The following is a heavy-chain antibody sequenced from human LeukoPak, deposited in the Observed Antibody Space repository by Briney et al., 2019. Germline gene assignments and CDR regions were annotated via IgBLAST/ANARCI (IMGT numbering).Heavy chain of an antibody. CDR3: ARPSGSYYKSPFGY. D-gene: IGHD3-10*01. CDR2: IWYDGSNK. V-gene: IGHV3-33*01. J-gene: IGHJ4*02. CDR1: GFTFSSYG. Sequence: LSGGSLRLSCAASGFTFSSYGMHWVRQAPGKGLEWVAVIWYDGSNKYYADSVKGRFTISRDNSKNTLYLQMNSLRAEDTAVYYCARPSGSYYKSPFGYWGQGALVTVSS.